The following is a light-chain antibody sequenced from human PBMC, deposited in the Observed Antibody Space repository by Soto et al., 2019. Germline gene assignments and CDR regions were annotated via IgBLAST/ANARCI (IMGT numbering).Light chain of an antibody. J-gene: IGKJ5*01. Sequence: DIQMTQSPSSLSASVGDRVTITCRASQSISSYLNWYQQKPGKAPNLLIYDASSLQSGVPSRFGGSGSGTDFTLTISSLQPEDFATYYCQQSYSIPYTFGQGTRLEIK. CDR1: QSISSY. CDR2: DAS. CDR3: QQSYSIPYT. V-gene: IGKV1-39*01.